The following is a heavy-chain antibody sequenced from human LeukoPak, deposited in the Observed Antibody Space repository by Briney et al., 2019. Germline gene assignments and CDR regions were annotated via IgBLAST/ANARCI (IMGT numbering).Heavy chain of an antibody. CDR3: ARCPYDLLTGFSKWFFDL. CDR2: VYYSGDT. J-gene: IGHJ2*01. Sequence: SETLSLTCTVSGGSINSRSDYWGWIRQPPGKGLEWIGNVYYSGDTYYNTSLQSRVTISVDTSKSQFSLTLNSVTAADTAVYYCARCPYDLLTGFSKWFFDLWGRDALVTVSS. CDR1: GGSINSRSDY. D-gene: IGHD3-9*01. V-gene: IGHV4-39*01.